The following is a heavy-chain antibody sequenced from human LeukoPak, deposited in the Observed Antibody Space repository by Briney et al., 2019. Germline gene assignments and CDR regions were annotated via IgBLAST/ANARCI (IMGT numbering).Heavy chain of an antibody. CDR3: ARVVYGAQAFDI. Sequence: HTGGSLRLSCAASGFTFRDYGMSWVRQAPGKGLEWVSSINNAGVNTHYADSVKGRFTISRDNSKNTLYLQINSLRAEDTAVYYCARVVYGAQAFDIWGQGTMVTVSS. CDR1: GFTFRDYG. CDR2: INNAGVNT. J-gene: IGHJ3*02. V-gene: IGHV3-23*01. D-gene: IGHD4-17*01.